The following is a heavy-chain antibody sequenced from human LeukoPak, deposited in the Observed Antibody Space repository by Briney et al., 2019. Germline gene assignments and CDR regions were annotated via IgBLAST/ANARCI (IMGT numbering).Heavy chain of an antibody. V-gene: IGHV3-23*01. Sequence: GGSLRLSCAASGFSVSDYAMTWIRQSPGMGLEWVSSMSDIGPNTYYADSVKGRFTISRDTSKNTLFLQMNSLRAEDTALYYCARRLSLRFDAFAVWGPGTVVTVSS. J-gene: IGHJ3*01. CDR1: GFSVSDYA. D-gene: IGHD2-21*02. CDR3: ARRLSLRFDAFAV. CDR2: MSDIGPNT.